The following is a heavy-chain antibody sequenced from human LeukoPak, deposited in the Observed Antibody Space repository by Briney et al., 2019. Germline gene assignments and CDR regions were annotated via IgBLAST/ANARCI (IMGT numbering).Heavy chain of an antibody. J-gene: IGHJ3*02. V-gene: IGHV4-38-2*02. CDR3: ARFYYDSTLFDAFDI. Sequence: SETLSLTCTVSGYSISTGYYWDWIRQPPGKGLEWIGTFYHGGSTNYNPSLKSRVTISVDTSKNQFSLKLSSVTAADTAVYYCARFYYDSTLFDAFDIWGQGTMVTVSS. CDR1: GYSISTGYY. D-gene: IGHD3-22*01. CDR2: FYHGGST.